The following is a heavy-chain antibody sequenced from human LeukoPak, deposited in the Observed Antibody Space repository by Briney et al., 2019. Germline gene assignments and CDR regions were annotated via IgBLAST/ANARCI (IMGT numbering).Heavy chain of an antibody. CDR1: GFTFNTYG. D-gene: IGHD3-22*01. CDR3: ARGGIRYYYDSSGHASFDY. V-gene: IGHV3-23*01. J-gene: IGHJ4*02. CDR2: ISGSGGAT. Sequence: PGGSLRLSCAASGFTFNTYGMSWVRQAPGKGLEWVSGISGSGGATYYADSVKGRFTVSRDDPHNTLYLQMNSVRAEDTAVYYCARGGIRYYYDSSGHASFDYWGQGTLVTVSS.